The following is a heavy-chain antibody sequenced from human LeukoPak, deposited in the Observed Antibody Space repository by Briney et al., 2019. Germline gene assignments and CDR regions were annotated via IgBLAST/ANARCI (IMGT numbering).Heavy chain of an antibody. CDR2: IIPIFGTA. Sequence: AASVKVSCKASGYTFTSYYMHWVRQAPGQGLEWMGGIIPIFGTANYAQKFQGRVTITTDESTSTAYMELSSLRSEDTAVYYCATSYDFWSSLYFDYWGQGTLVTVSS. CDR1: GYTFTSYY. V-gene: IGHV1-69*05. D-gene: IGHD3-3*01. CDR3: ATSYDFWSSLYFDY. J-gene: IGHJ4*02.